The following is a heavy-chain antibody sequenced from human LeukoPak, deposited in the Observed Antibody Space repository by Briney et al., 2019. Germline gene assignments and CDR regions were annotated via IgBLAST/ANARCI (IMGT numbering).Heavy chain of an antibody. D-gene: IGHD3-16*01. V-gene: IGHV4-59*08. Sequence: PSETLSLTCTVSGGSISSHYWNWIRQPPGKGLEWIGYIYYSGGTNYNPSLKSRVTISVDTSKNQFSLKLSSVTAADTAVYYCARLGDLRDLDYWGQGTLVTVSS. CDR1: GGSISSHY. CDR2: IYYSGGT. J-gene: IGHJ4*02. CDR3: ARLGDLRDLDY.